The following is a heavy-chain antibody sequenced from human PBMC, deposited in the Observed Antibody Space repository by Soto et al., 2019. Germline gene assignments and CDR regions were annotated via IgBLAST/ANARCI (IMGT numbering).Heavy chain of an antibody. CDR1: GYSFTSYW. CDR3: ARQNYYDSSGYQPLRSGYYYGMDV. J-gene: IGHJ6*02. D-gene: IGHD3-22*01. Sequence: GESLKISGKGSGYSFTSYWIGWVRQMPGKGLEWMGIIYPGDSDTRYSPSFQGQVTISADKSISTAYLQWSSLKASDTAMYYCARQNYYDSSGYQPLRSGYYYGMDVWGQGTTVTVSS. V-gene: IGHV5-51*01. CDR2: IYPGDSDT.